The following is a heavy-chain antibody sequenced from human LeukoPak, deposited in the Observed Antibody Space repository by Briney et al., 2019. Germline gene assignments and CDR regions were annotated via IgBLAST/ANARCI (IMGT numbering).Heavy chain of an antibody. V-gene: IGHV4-34*01. D-gene: IGHD3-10*01. J-gene: IGHJ5*02. CDR3: ARGRVTSHQPMVRGVIRLNWFDP. CDR2: INHSGST. Sequence: SETLSLTCAVYGGSFSGYYWSWIRQPPGKGLEWIGEINHSGSTNYNPSLKSRVTISVDTSKNQFSLKLSSVTAADTAVYYCARGRVTSHQPMVRGVIRLNWFDPWGQGTLVTVSS. CDR1: GGSFSGYY.